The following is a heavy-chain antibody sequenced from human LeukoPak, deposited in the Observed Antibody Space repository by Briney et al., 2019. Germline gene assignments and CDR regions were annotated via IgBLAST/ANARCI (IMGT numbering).Heavy chain of an antibody. CDR2: FYTSGST. D-gene: IGHD3-10*01. V-gene: IGHV4-4*07. CDR3: ASHGFGELLHTPNWFDP. Sequence: SETLSLTCTVSGGSIGSYYWSWIRQPAGKGLEGIGRFYTSGSTNYNPSLKSRVTISVDKSKNQFSLKLSSVTAADTAVYYCASHGFGELLHTPNWFDPWGQGTLVTVSS. CDR1: GGSIGSYY. J-gene: IGHJ5*02.